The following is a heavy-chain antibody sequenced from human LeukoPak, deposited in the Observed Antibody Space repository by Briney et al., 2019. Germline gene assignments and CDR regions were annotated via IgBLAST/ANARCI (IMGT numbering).Heavy chain of an antibody. CDR2: ISSSGNTI. Sequence: GGSLRLSCAASGFTFSSYAMSWVRQAPGKGLEWVSYISSSGNTIYYADSVKGRFTISRDNAKNSLYLQMNSLRAEDTAVYYCARGISGYCSGGSCYGDYWGQGTLVTVSS. V-gene: IGHV3-48*04. D-gene: IGHD2-15*01. CDR1: GFTFSSYA. J-gene: IGHJ4*02. CDR3: ARGISGYCSGGSCYGDY.